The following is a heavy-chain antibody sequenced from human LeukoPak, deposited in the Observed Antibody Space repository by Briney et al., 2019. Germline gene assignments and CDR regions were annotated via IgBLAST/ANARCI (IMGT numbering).Heavy chain of an antibody. Sequence: GGSLRLSCAASGFSFSDYWISWVRQAPGKGLEWVSYISSSGSTIYYADSVKGRFTISRDNAKNSMYLQMNSLRAEDTAVYYCARWEMAGIVVNGAFDIWGQGTMVTVSS. J-gene: IGHJ3*02. CDR1: GFSFSDYW. CDR3: ARWEMAGIVVNGAFDI. CDR2: ISSSGSTI. V-gene: IGHV3-11*04. D-gene: IGHD2-15*01.